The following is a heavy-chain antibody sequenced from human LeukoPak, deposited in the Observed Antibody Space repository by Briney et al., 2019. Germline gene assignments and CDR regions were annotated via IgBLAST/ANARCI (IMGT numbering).Heavy chain of an antibody. CDR2: ISSGSRTI. Sequence: GGSLRLSCAASGFTFSSYEMNWVRQAPGRGLEWISYISSGSRTIYYADSVEGRFTISRDNGKNSLYLLLNSLRADDTAVYFCVRESITGHRDFDYWGQGTLITVSS. J-gene: IGHJ4*02. CDR3: VRESITGHRDFDY. D-gene: IGHD1-20*01. V-gene: IGHV3-48*03. CDR1: GFTFSSYE.